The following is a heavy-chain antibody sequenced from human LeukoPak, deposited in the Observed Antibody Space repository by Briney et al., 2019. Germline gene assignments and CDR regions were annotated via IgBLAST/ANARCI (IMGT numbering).Heavy chain of an antibody. V-gene: IGHV3-7*01. J-gene: IGHJ4*02. Sequence: PGGSLRLSCATSGFTFSRSWMDWVRQAPGKCLEWVANIKEDGSETHYVDFAKGRFTISRDNAKNSLFLQVDNLRVEDTAIYYCSRSLNFWGQGTLVPVSP. CDR2: IKEDGSET. CDR1: GFTFSRSW. CDR3: SRSLNF.